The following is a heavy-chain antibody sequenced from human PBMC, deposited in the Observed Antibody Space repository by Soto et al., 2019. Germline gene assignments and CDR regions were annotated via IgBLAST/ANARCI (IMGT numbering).Heavy chain of an antibody. CDR1: GLTVSSNY. Sequence: GALRLSCTASGLTVSSNYMSWVRQAPGKGLEWVSVIYSGGGTYYAESVKGRFTISRDISRNTVYLDMNFLRAEDTAVYYCAREGYHDTSGLDVWGQGTTVTVSS. J-gene: IGHJ6*02. V-gene: IGHV3-53*01. D-gene: IGHD3-22*01. CDR2: IYSGGGT. CDR3: AREGYHDTSGLDV.